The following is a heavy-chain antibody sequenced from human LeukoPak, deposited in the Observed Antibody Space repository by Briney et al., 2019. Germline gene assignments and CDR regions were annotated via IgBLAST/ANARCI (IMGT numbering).Heavy chain of an antibody. CDR3: ARDSEVGATDY. CDR1: GGSMSSSSYY. J-gene: IGHJ4*02. Sequence: PSETLSLTCTVSGGSMSSSSYYWGWIRQPPGKGLEWIGSIYCSGSTNYNPSLKSRVTISVDTSKNQFSLKLSSVTAADTAVYYCARDSEVGATDYWGQGTLVTVSS. V-gene: IGHV4-39*07. CDR2: IYCSGST. D-gene: IGHD1-26*01.